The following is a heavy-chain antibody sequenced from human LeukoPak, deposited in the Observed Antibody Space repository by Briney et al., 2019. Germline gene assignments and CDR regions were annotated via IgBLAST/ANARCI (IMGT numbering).Heavy chain of an antibody. V-gene: IGHV7-4-1*02. CDR2: INTNTGNP. J-gene: IGHJ4*02. CDR3: ARDDIVVVPAAHPWNY. D-gene: IGHD2-2*01. Sequence: ASVKVSCKPSGYTFNKYAINWVRQAPGQGLEWMGWINTNTGNPSYARDFTGRFVFSLDTSVSTAYLQISSLKAEDTAVYYCARDDIVVVPAAHPWNYWGQGTLVTVSS. CDR1: GYTFNKYA.